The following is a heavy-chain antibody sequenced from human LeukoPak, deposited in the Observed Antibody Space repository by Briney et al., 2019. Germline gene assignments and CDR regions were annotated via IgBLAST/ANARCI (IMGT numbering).Heavy chain of an antibody. Sequence: GESLKISCKGSGYSFTSYWIGWVRQMPGKGLEWMGIIYPGDFDTRYSPSFQGQVTISADKSISTAYLQWSSLKASDTAMYYCASIPNYYDSSGYEASGYWGQGTLVTVSS. J-gene: IGHJ4*02. CDR1: GYSFTSYW. D-gene: IGHD3-22*01. CDR3: ASIPNYYDSSGYEASGY. V-gene: IGHV5-51*01. CDR2: IYPGDFDT.